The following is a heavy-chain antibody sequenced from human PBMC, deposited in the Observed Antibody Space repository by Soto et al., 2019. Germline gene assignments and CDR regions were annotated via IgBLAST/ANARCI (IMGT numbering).Heavy chain of an antibody. V-gene: IGHV4-59*08. CDR3: ARKNSLGYCSSTSCPMGFDP. CDR2: IYYSGST. J-gene: IGHJ5*02. CDR1: GGSISSYY. Sequence: SETLSLTCTVSGGSISSYYWSWIRQPPGKGLEWIGYIYYSGSTNYNPSLKSRVTISIDTSKNQFSLKLSSVTAADTAVYYCARKNSLGYCSSTSCPMGFDPWGQGTLVTVSS. D-gene: IGHD2-2*01.